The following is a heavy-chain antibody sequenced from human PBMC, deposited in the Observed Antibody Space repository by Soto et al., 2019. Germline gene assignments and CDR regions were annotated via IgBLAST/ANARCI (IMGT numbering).Heavy chain of an antibody. Sequence: QVQLVESGGALVKPGGSLRLSCAASGFTFSDYYMNVIRQAPGKGLEWVSYISGSGSRIHYADSVKGRFTISRDNAKNSLYLRMNSLRAEDTAVYYCARGLYEGYCYGGSCDPNWFDPWGQGTLVTVSS. CDR1: GFTFSDYY. CDR3: ARGLYEGYCYGGSCDPNWFDP. V-gene: IGHV3-11*01. D-gene: IGHD2-15*01. CDR2: ISGSGSRI. J-gene: IGHJ5*02.